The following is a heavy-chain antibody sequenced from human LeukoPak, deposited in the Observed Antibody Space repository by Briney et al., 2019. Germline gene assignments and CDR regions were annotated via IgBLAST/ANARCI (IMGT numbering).Heavy chain of an antibody. Sequence: GESLKISCKGSGYSFTIYWIGWVRQMPGKGREWMGIIYPGDSDTRYSLSFQGQVTISADKSISTAYLQWSSLKASDTAMYYCARSLVRAAAGIYNWFDPWGQGTLVTVSS. V-gene: IGHV5-51*01. CDR3: ARSLVRAAAGIYNWFDP. J-gene: IGHJ5*02. CDR1: GYSFTIYW. D-gene: IGHD6-13*01. CDR2: IYPGDSDT.